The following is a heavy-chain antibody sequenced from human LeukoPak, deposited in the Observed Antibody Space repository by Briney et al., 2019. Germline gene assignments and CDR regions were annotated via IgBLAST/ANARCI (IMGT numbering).Heavy chain of an antibody. V-gene: IGHV3-20*04. J-gene: IGHJ4*02. Sequence: RPGGPLRLSCAASGFTFDDYGMSWVRQAPGKGLEWVSDINWNGGNTVYADSVKGRFTISRDNAKNYLYLQMNSLRAEDTALYYCARGGSAPLHGDYGIDYWGQGTLVTVSS. CDR1: GFTFDDYG. CDR2: INWNGGNT. CDR3: ARGGSAPLHGDYGIDY. D-gene: IGHD4-17*01.